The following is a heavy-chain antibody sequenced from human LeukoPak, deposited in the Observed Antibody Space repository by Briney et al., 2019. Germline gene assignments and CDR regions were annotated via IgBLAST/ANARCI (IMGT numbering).Heavy chain of an antibody. D-gene: IGHD2-2*01. Sequence: GGSLRLSCAASGFTFSSYAMHWVRQAPGKGLEYVSAISSNGGSTYYANSVKGRFTISRDNSKNTLYLQMGSLRAEDMAVYYCARSGRVVPAAIGAFDIWGQGTMVTVSS. CDR1: GFTFSSYA. J-gene: IGHJ3*02. CDR3: ARSGRVVPAAIGAFDI. V-gene: IGHV3-64*01. CDR2: ISSNGGST.